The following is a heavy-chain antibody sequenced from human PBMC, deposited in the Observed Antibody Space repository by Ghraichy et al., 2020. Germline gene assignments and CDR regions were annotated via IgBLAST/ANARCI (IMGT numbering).Heavy chain of an antibody. D-gene: IGHD2-2*01. Sequence: ASVKVSCKASGYTFTGYYMHWVRQAPGQGLEWMGWINPNSGGTNYAQKFQGRVTMTRDTSISTAYMELSRLRSDDTAVYYCAPRDFCSSTSCPLGLPWGQGTLVTVSS. J-gene: IGHJ5*02. CDR3: APRDFCSSTSCPLGLP. CDR2: INPNSGGT. CDR1: GYTFTGYY. V-gene: IGHV1-2*02.